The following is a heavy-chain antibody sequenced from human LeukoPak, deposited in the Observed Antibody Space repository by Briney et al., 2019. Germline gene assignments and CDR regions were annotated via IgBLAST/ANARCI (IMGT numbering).Heavy chain of an antibody. CDR1: GGTFSSYA. D-gene: IGHD5-18*01. J-gene: IGHJ3*02. CDR3: ARVWDTAMAGDAFDI. Sequence: ASVKVSCKASGGTFSSYAISWVRQAPGQGLEWMGRIIPIFGTANYAQKFQGRVTITTDESTSTAYMELSSLRSEDTAVYYCARVWDTAMAGDAFDIWGQGTMVTVSS. CDR2: IIPIFGTA. V-gene: IGHV1-69*05.